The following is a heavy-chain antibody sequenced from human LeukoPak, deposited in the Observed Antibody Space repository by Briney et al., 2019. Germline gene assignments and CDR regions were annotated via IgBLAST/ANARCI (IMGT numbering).Heavy chain of an antibody. CDR1: GFTFSSYV. CDR3: AKDFHDSSGYPEY. J-gene: IGHJ4*02. V-gene: IGHV3-23*01. CDR2: ISGSGGST. D-gene: IGHD3-22*01. Sequence: PGGSLRLSCAASGFTFSSYVMSWVRQAPGKGLEWVSTISGSGGSTYYADSVKGRFTISRDNSKNTLYLQMNSLRAEDTAVYYCAKDFHDSSGYPEYWGQGTLVTVSS.